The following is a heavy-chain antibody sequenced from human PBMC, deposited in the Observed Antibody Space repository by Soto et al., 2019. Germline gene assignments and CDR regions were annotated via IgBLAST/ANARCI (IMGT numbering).Heavy chain of an antibody. CDR1: GYTFSTYT. CDR3: ARQEPYSGFDY. D-gene: IGHD1-26*01. V-gene: IGHV1-3*01. J-gene: IGHJ4*02. Sequence: ASVKVSCKASGYTFSTYTIHWVRQAPGQRLEWMGWINAGDGNTKYSQNFQGRVTITRDTSASTAYMELSSLRSEDTAVYYCARQEPYSGFDYWGQGTLVTVSS. CDR2: INAGDGNT.